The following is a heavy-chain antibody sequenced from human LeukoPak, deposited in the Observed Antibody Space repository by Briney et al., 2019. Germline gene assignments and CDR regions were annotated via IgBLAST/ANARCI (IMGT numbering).Heavy chain of an antibody. D-gene: IGHD3-22*01. CDR3: ARHLGDSSGYYYIDY. V-gene: IGHV5-51*01. Sequence: GESLKISCKGSGYSFTGYWIGWVRQMPGKGLEWMGIIYPGDSDTRYSPSFQGQVTISADKSISTAYLQWSSLKASDTAMYYCARHLGDSSGYYYIDYWGQGTLVTVSS. J-gene: IGHJ4*02. CDR1: GYSFTGYW. CDR2: IYPGDSDT.